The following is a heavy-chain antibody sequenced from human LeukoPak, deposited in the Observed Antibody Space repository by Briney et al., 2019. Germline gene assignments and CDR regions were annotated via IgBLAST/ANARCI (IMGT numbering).Heavy chain of an antibody. CDR2: IKQDGSVQ. Sequence: GGSLRLSCSASGFTFSSYWMSWVRQAPGKGLEWMANIKQDGSVQNYVDSVKGRFTISRDNAKDSLFLQLNNLRAEDTAVYFCARDGIMTYALDIWGQGTKVTVSP. V-gene: IGHV3-7*01. D-gene: IGHD1-1*01. J-gene: IGHJ3*02. CDR1: GFTFSSYW. CDR3: ARDGIMTYALDI.